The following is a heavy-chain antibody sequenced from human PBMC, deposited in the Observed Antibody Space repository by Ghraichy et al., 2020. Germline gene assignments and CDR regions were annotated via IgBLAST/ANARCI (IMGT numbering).Heavy chain of an antibody. Sequence: GDSLNISCVGSGFTFSSYSMNWVRQSPGKGLEWVSYITSSSRTTFYADSVRGRFTISRDNAQNSLYLQMNSLRDEDTAVYYCARASTVVRFYYYDGMDVWGQGTTVTVSS. V-gene: IGHV3-48*02. CDR2: ITSSSRTT. J-gene: IGHJ6*02. CDR1: GFTFSSYS. CDR3: ARASTVVRFYYYDGMDV. D-gene: IGHD4-23*01.